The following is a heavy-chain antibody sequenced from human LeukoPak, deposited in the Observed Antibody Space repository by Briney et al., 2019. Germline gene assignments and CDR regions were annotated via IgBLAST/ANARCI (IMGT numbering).Heavy chain of an antibody. V-gene: IGHV3-30*18. CDR2: ISYDGRNK. J-gene: IGHJ6*02. Sequence: GGSLRLSCAASGFTFSSYGMHWVRQAPGKGLEWVAVISYDGRNKYYADSVKGRFTISRDNSKNTLYLQMNSLRAEDTAVYYCAKGDGSGWYDYYYYYGMDVWGQGTTVTVSS. CDR3: AKGDGSGWYDYYYYYGMDV. CDR1: GFTFSSYG. D-gene: IGHD6-19*01.